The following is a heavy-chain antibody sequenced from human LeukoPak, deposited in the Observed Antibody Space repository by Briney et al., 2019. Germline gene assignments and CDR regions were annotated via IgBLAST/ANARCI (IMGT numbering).Heavy chain of an antibody. V-gene: IGHV3-7*01. CDR1: GFTFSSYW. D-gene: IGHD6-19*01. Sequence: GGSLRLSCAASGFTFSSYWMSWVRLAPGKGLEWVANIKQDGSAKFYVESVKGRFTISRDNAKNSLYLQMNSLRAEDTAMYYCARKVGRYSGWYNYWGQGTLVTVSS. J-gene: IGHJ4*02. CDR2: IKQDGSAK. CDR3: ARKVGRYSGWYNY.